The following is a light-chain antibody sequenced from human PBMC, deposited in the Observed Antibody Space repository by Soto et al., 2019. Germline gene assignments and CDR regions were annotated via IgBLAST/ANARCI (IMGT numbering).Light chain of an antibody. Sequence: EIVLTQSPGTLSLSPGERATLSCRTSDRVSTTFLAWVQQKPGQAPRLLMYGASTRATGIPDRFSGSGLGTDFTLTISRLENEDFAVSYCLRYGSVTWTSGQGTKVAIK. V-gene: IGKV3-20*01. CDR1: DRVSTTF. J-gene: IGKJ1*01. CDR2: GAS. CDR3: LRYGSVTWT.